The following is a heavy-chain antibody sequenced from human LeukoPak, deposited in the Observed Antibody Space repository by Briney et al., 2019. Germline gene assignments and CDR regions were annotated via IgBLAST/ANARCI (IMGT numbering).Heavy chain of an antibody. CDR1: GFTFSSYA. Sequence: GGSLRLSCAASGFTFSSYAMTWVRQAPGKGLDWVSVISGSGVSTYYADSVKGRFTISRDNSKNTLYLQMNSLRAEDTAVYYCAKDLEAAMVPYFDYWGQGTLVTVSS. CDR2: ISGSGVST. CDR3: AKDLEAAMVPYFDY. J-gene: IGHJ4*02. D-gene: IGHD5-18*01. V-gene: IGHV3-23*01.